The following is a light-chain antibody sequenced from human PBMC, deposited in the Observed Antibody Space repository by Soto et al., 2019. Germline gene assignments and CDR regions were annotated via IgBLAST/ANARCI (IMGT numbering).Light chain of an antibody. V-gene: IGKV3-15*01. CDR2: DAS. CDR1: QSVSRN. J-gene: IGKJ2*01. Sequence: EIVMTQSPATLSVSPGERATLSCRASQSVSRNLAWYQQKPGQPPRLLIYDASTRATGVPARFGGSGSGTEFTLTISGLQSEDFAVYYCQQYSGPPYTLGQGTKLEIK. CDR3: QQYSGPPYT.